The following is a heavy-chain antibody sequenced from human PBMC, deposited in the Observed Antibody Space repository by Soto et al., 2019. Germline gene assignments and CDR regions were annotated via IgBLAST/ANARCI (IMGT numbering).Heavy chain of an antibody. CDR3: AKAHGVLMVYAIPGY. Sequence: PGGSLRLSCAASGFTFSSYAMSWVRQAQGKGLEWVSAISGSGGSTYYADSVKGRFTISRDNSKNTLYLQMNSLRAEDTAVYYCAKAHGVLMVYAIPGYWGQGTLVTVSS. J-gene: IGHJ4*02. CDR1: GFTFSSYA. CDR2: ISGSGGST. D-gene: IGHD2-8*01. V-gene: IGHV3-23*01.